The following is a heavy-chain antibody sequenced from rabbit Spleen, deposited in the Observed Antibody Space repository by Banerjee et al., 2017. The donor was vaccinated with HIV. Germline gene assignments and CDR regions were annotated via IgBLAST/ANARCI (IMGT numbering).Heavy chain of an antibody. V-gene: IGHV1S21*01. D-gene: IGHD6-1*01. CDR3: VRDAGATLYGYIDLNF. J-gene: IGHJ4*01. CDR1: GFDFTSYY. CDR2: IDPVFGSA. Sequence: EQLKESGGGLVQPGGSLKLSCKASGFDFTSYYMSWVRQAPGKGLEWIGYIDPVFGSAYYASWVNGRFTISKTSSTVDLKMTSLTAADTATYFCVRDAGATLYGYIDLNFWGPGTLVTVS.